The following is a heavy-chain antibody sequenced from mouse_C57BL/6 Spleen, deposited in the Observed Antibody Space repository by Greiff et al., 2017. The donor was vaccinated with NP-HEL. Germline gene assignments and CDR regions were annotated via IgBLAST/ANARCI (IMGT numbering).Heavy chain of an antibody. CDR1: GFTFSSYA. Sequence: EVKLVESGGGLVKPGGSLKLSCAASGFTFSSYAMSWVRQTPEKRLEWVATISDGGSYTYYPDNVKGRFTISRDNAKNNLYLQMSHLKSEDTAMYYCARVYGSSYVGYFDYWGQGTTLTVSS. D-gene: IGHD1-1*01. J-gene: IGHJ2*01. CDR3: ARVYGSSYVGYFDY. V-gene: IGHV5-4*03. CDR2: ISDGGSYT.